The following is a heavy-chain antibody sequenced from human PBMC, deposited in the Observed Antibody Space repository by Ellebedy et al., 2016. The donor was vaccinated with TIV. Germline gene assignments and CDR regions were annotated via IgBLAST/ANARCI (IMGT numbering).Heavy chain of an antibody. CDR1: GFTFSSYA. CDR3: ARALYYYDSSGYYAPEDDAFDI. CDR2: ISYDGSNK. D-gene: IGHD3-22*01. V-gene: IGHV3-30-3*01. Sequence: GESLKISCAASGFTFSSYAMHWVRQAPGKGLEWVAVISYDGSNKYYADSVKGRFTISRDNSKNTLYLQMNSLRAEDTAVYYCARALYYYDSSGYYAPEDDAFDIWGQGTMVTVSS. J-gene: IGHJ3*02.